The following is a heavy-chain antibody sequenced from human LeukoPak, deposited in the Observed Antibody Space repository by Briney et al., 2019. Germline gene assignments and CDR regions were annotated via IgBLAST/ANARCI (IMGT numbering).Heavy chain of an antibody. CDR2: INPNSGGT. V-gene: IGHV1-2*02. D-gene: IGHD3-9*01. J-gene: IGHJ4*02. Sequence: ASVTVSCTASDYTFTTYYMHWVRQAPGQGLEWMGWINPNSGGTNYAQKFQGRVTMTRDTSISTADMELSRLRSDDTAVYYCARDMRWYDILTGYYITGPDYWGQGTLVTVSS. CDR1: DYTFTTYY. CDR3: ARDMRWYDILTGYYITGPDY.